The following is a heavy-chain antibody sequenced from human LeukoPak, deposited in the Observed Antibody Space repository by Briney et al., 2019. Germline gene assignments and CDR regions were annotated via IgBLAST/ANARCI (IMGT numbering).Heavy chain of an antibody. Sequence: GGSRRLSCAASGLAISNFAMSWVRQAPGKGLEWVSAMSGSGYYTYYVESVKGRSTISRDNSKNTLYLHMNSLRADDTAVYYCAKMEGQRLYDYCMDVWGRGTTVTVSS. V-gene: IGHV3-23*01. D-gene: IGHD3-3*01. CDR1: GLAISNFA. J-gene: IGHJ6*03. CDR2: MSGSGYYT. CDR3: AKMEGQRLYDYCMDV.